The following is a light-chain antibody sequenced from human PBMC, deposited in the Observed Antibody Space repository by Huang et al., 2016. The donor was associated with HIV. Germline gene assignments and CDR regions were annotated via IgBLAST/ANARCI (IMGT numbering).Light chain of an antibody. J-gene: IGKJ2*01. CDR3: QHRSNWPPYT. V-gene: IGKV3-11*01. CDR1: QSVSSH. CDR2: DAY. Sequence: EIVLTQSPATLSLSPGARATLSCRASQSVSSHLAWYQQKPGQAPRLLIYDAYNRATGIPVRFRGSGSGKDFTLTIGSLEPGDSAIYYCQHRSNWPPYTFGQGTKLEIK.